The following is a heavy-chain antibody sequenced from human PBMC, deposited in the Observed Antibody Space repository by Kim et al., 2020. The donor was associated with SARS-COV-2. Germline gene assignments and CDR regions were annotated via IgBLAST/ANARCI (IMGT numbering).Heavy chain of an antibody. D-gene: IGHD3-10*01. J-gene: IGHJ4*02. CDR2: ISYDGSNK. CDR1: GFTFSSYG. CDR3: AKRGLGYYYGSGTLR. V-gene: IGHV3-30*18. Sequence: GGSLRLSCAASGFTFSSYGMHWVRQAPGKGLEWVAVISYDGSNKYYADSVKGRFTISRDNSKNTLYLQMNSLRAEDTAVYYCAKRGLGYYYGSGTLRWGQGTLVTVSS.